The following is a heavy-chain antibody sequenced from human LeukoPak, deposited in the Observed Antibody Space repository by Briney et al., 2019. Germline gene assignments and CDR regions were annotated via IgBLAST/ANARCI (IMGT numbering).Heavy chain of an antibody. D-gene: IGHD3-10*01. Sequence: PSETLSLTCTVSGVSISSYYWSWIRQPPGKGLEWIGYIYYSGSTNYNPSLKSRVTISVDTSKNQFSLKLSSVTAADTAVYYCARGRGFYGSGSHDWDYWGQGTLVTVSS. CDR1: GVSISSYY. CDR3: ARGRGFYGSGSHDWDY. V-gene: IGHV4-59*01. CDR2: IYYSGST. J-gene: IGHJ4*02.